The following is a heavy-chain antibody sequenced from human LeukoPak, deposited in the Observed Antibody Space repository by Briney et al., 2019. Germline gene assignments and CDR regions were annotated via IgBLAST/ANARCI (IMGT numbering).Heavy chain of an antibody. CDR1: GGTFSSYA. V-gene: IGHV1-69*05. Sequence: GASVKVSCKASGGTFSSYAISWVRQAPGQGLEWMGGIIPIFGTANYAQKFQGRVTITTDESTSTAYMELSSLRSEDTAVYYCARARGVVVPAPFDYWGQGTLVTVSS. D-gene: IGHD2-2*01. J-gene: IGHJ4*02. CDR3: ARARGVVVPAPFDY. CDR2: IIPIFGTA.